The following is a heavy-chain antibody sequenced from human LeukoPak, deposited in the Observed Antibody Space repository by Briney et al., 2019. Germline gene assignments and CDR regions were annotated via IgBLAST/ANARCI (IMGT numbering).Heavy chain of an antibody. D-gene: IGHD5-12*01. Sequence: ASVKVSCKASGYTFTSYGISWVRQAPGQGLEWMGRISAYNGNTNYAQKLQGRVTMTTDTSTSTAYMELRSLRSDDTAVYYCARDLIYIVATIPHDAFDIWGQGTMVTVSS. CDR1: GYTFTSYG. J-gene: IGHJ3*02. CDR3: ARDLIYIVATIPHDAFDI. CDR2: ISAYNGNT. V-gene: IGHV1-18*01.